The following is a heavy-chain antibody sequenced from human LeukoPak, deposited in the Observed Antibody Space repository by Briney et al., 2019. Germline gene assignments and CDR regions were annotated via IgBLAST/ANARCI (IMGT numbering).Heavy chain of an antibody. CDR1: GFTFSNAW. D-gene: IGHD6-19*01. J-gene: IGHJ4*02. V-gene: IGHV3-15*01. CDR2: IKSKTDGGTT. CDR3: TTDRLAVAGTCYFDY. Sequence: GGSLRLSCAASGFTFSNAWMSWVRQAPGKGLEWVGRIKSKTDGGTTDYAAPVKGRFTISRDDSKNTLYLRMNSLKTEDTAVYYCTTDRLAVAGTCYFDYWGQGTLVTVSS.